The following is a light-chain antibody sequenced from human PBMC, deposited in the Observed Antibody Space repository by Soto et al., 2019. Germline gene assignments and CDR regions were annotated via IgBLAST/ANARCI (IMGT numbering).Light chain of an antibody. Sequence: DIQMTQSPSTLSASVGDRVTITCRASQSISSWLAWYQQKPGKAPKLLIYKASSLESGVPSRFSGSGSGTEFTLTISSLQLDDFATYYCQQYNSYPPEFTFGPGTKVDIK. CDR2: KAS. J-gene: IGKJ3*01. V-gene: IGKV1-5*03. CDR1: QSISSW. CDR3: QQYNSYPPEFT.